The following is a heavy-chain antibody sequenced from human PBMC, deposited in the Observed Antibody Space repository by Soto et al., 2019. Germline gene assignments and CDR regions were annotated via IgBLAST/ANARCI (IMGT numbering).Heavy chain of an antibody. CDR1: GFTVCTYA. CDR2: ISGSGDTT. V-gene: IGHV3-23*01. J-gene: IGHJ4*02. D-gene: IGHD1-26*01. CDR3: AKGSYRPHDY. Sequence: PGGSLRLSCAASGFTVCTYAMSWVRQAPGKGLEWVSAISGSGDTTYYANSVKGRFTISRDNSKNTLYLQMNSLRAEDTAVYYCAKGSYRPHDYWGQGTLVTVSS.